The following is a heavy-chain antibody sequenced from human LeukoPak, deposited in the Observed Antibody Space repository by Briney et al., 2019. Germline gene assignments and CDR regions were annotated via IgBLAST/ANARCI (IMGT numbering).Heavy chain of an antibody. J-gene: IGHJ4*02. V-gene: IGHV4-59*08. CDR2: IYYSGST. CDR1: GGPMRSYY. CDR3: ARTGYSSTWSPLNHFDY. D-gene: IGHD6-13*01. Sequence: KTSETLSLTCTVSGGPMRSYYWSRVRQAPGKGLEWIGYIYYSGSTNYNPSLKSRVTISVDTSKNQFSLKLSSLSAADTATYYCARTGYSSTWSPLNHFDYWGQGLLVTVST.